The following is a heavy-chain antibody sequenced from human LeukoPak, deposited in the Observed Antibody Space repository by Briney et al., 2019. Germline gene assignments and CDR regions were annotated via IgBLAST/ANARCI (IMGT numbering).Heavy chain of an antibody. J-gene: IGHJ6*03. Sequence: SVKVSCKGSGGSFSSYSISWVRPAPGQGLEWMGGIIPAFGTAHYAQKFQGRVTFTMDESTTTAYLELRRLRSEATAVYYCASEGNYDSSGYSRYNYYYMDVWGKGTAVTVSS. D-gene: IGHD3-22*01. CDR2: IIPAFGTA. CDR3: ASEGNYDSSGYSRYNYYYMDV. V-gene: IGHV1-69*05. CDR1: GGSFSSYS.